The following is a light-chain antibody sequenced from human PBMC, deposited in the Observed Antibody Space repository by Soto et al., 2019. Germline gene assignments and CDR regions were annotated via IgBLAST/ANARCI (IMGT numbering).Light chain of an antibody. CDR3: SSYTSSSPYV. CDR1: SSDVGGYNY. V-gene: IGLV2-14*01. CDR2: EVS. Sequence: QSALTQPASVSGSPGQSITISCTGTSSDVGGYNYVSWYQQHPGKAPKLMIYEVSNRPSGVSNRFSGSKSANTASLTISGLLAEDEADYCCSSYTSSSPYVFGTGTKVTVL. J-gene: IGLJ1*01.